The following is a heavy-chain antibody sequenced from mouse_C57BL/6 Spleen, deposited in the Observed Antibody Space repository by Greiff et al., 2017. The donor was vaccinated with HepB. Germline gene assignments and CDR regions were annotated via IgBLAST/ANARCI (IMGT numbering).Heavy chain of an antibody. CDR1: GFSLTSYG. V-gene: IGHV2-6*01. CDR2: IWGVGST. CDR3: ASRDYGNPFAY. Sequence: VMLVESGPGLVAPSQSLSITCTVSGFSLTSYGVDWVRQSPGKGLEWLGVIWGVGSTNYNSALKSRLSISKDNSKSQVFLNMNSLQTDDTAMYYCASRDYGNPFAYWGQGTLVTVSA. D-gene: IGHD2-1*01. J-gene: IGHJ3*01.